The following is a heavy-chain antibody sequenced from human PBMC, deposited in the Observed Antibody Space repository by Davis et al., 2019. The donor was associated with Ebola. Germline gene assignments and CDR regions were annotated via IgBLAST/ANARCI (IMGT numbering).Heavy chain of an antibody. D-gene: IGHD6-13*01. V-gene: IGHV3-48*03. Sequence: GESLKISCAASGFTFSSYEMNWVRQAPGKGLEWVSYISSSGSTIYYADSVKGRFTISRDNAKNSLYLQMNSLRAEDTAVYYCAREYSSSWANWFDPWGQGTLVTVSS. CDR3: AREYSSSWANWFDP. J-gene: IGHJ5*02. CDR1: GFTFSSYE. CDR2: ISSSGSTI.